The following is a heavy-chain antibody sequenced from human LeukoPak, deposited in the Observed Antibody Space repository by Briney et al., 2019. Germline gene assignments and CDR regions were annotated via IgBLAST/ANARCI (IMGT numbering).Heavy chain of an antibody. V-gene: IGHV3-53*01. D-gene: IGHD1-26*01. CDR1: GFTVTSNS. CDR2: IYSSGST. J-gene: IGHJ4*02. Sequence: PGGSLRLSCAASGFTVTSNSMSWVRQAPGKGLEWVSVIYSSGSTHFADSVKGRLSISRDNSKNTLYLLMSSLRLEDTAVYYCARESYGGAWGQGTLVTVSS. CDR3: ARESYGGA.